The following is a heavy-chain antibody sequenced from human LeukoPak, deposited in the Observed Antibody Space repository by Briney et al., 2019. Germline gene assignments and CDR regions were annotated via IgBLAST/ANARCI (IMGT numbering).Heavy chain of an antibody. CDR2: IYYTGNT. CDR3: AKDRGTGWQEEAFDI. D-gene: IGHD6-19*01. V-gene: IGHV4-59*01. CDR1: GASISYYY. J-gene: IGHJ3*02. Sequence: SETLSLTCTVSGASISYYYWTWVRQPPGKGMEWIGSIYYTGNTSYNPSLQSRVTISVDTSKNQFSLRLSSVTAADTAVYYCAKDRGTGWQEEAFDIWGQGTMVTISS.